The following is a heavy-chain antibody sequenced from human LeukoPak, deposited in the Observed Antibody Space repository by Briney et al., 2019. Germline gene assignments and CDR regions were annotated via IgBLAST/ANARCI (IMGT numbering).Heavy chain of an antibody. D-gene: IGHD3-22*01. J-gene: IGHJ4*02. CDR1: GFTFSSYA. V-gene: IGHV3-30*04. Sequence: GGSLRLSCAASGFTFSSYAMHWVRQAPGKGLEWVAVISYDGSNKYYADSVKGRFTLSRDNSKNTLYLQMNSLRAEDTAVYYCAREKAYYYDSSGYFDYWGQGTLVTVSS. CDR3: AREKAYYYDSSGYFDY. CDR2: ISYDGSNK.